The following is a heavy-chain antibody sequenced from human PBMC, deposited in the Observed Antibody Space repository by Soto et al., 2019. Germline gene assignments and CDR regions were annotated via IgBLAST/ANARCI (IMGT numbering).Heavy chain of an antibody. J-gene: IGHJ4*02. D-gene: IGHD3-3*01. CDR1: GYNFAGYW. Sequence: GESLKISGKGSGYNFAGYWIAWVRQMPGKGLELMGIIYPSDSDTRYRPSFQGQVTISADKSISSAYLQWSSLRASDTAMYYCARGGVSTRTFDYWGQGTPVTVSS. CDR2: IYPSDSDT. V-gene: IGHV5-51*01. CDR3: ARGGVSTRTFDY.